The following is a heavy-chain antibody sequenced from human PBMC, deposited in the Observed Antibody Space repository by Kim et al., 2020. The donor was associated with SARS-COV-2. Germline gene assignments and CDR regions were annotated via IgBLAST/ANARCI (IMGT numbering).Heavy chain of an antibody. Sequence: ASVKVSCKASGYTFTSYAMHWVRQAPGQRLEWMGWINAGNGNTKYSQKFQGRVTITRDTSASTAYMELSSLRSEDTAVYYCARDAITMVRGVIYLYGMDVWGQGTTVTVSS. CDR2: INAGNGNT. D-gene: IGHD3-10*01. J-gene: IGHJ6*02. V-gene: IGHV1-3*01. CDR3: ARDAITMVRGVIYLYGMDV. CDR1: GYTFTSYA.